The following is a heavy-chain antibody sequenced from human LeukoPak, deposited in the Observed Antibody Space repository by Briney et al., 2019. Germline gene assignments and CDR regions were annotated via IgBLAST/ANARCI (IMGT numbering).Heavy chain of an antibody. D-gene: IGHD5-18*01. CDR2: ISYDGSNK. V-gene: IGHV3-30*03. J-gene: IGHJ4*02. CDR3: ARRASTERGHSYGLDY. Sequence: PGRSLRLSCAASGFTFSSYGMHWVRQAPGRGLEWVAVISYDGSNKYYADSVKGRFTISRDNARRSLFLQMNSLRAEDTAVYYCARRASTERGHSYGLDYWGQGTLVTVSS. CDR1: GFTFSSYG.